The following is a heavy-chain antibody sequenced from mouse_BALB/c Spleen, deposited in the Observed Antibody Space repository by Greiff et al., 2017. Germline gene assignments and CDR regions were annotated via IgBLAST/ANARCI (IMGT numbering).Heavy chain of an antibody. CDR1: GYTFTNYW. D-gene: IGHD2-4*01. V-gene: IGHV1-63*02. J-gene: IGHJ4*01. CDR2: IYPGGGYT. CDR3: ARSSDYRFHYYAMDY. Sequence: QVQLQQSGAELVRPGTSVKISCKASGYTFTNYWLGWVKQRPGHGLEWIGDIYPGGGYTNYNEKFKGKATLTADTSSSTAYMQLSSLTSEDSAVYFCARSSDYRFHYYAMDYWGQGTSVTVSS.